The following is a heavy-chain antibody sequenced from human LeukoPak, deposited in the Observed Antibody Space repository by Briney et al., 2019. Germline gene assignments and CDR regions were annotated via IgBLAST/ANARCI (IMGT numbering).Heavy chain of an antibody. CDR2: VWYDGSNK. V-gene: IGHV3-33*08. D-gene: IGHD6-13*01. J-gene: IGHJ4*02. Sequence: GRSLRLSCAASGFTFSSFGMHWVRQAPGKGLEWVAVVWYDGSNKFYADSVRGRFTISRDNAKNSLYLQMNSLRDEDTAVYYCAREGRAANFDYWGQGTLVTVSS. CDR3: AREGRAANFDY. CDR1: GFTFSSFG.